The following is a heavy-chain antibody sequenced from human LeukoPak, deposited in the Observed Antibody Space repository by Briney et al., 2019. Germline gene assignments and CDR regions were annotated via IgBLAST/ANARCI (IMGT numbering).Heavy chain of an antibody. CDR2: TSGGAGST. J-gene: IGHJ4*02. V-gene: IGHV3-23*01. CDR3: AREAPLAAATPYFDY. D-gene: IGHD6-13*01. CDR1: AITFSTYA. Sequence: GGSLRLSCAASAITFSTYAMSWVRQAPGKGLECVSVTSGGAGSTYYADSVKGRFTISRDNSKNTLYLQMNSLRAEDTAVYYCAREAPLAAATPYFDYWGQGTLVTVSS.